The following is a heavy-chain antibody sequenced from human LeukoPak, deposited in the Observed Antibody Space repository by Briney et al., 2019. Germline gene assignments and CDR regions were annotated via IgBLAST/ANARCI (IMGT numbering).Heavy chain of an antibody. Sequence: GTSLRLSRAASGFTFSTYGTHSARQDPGKGLDWVAVISSDGSNTHYADTVKAPFTISRDNTTNTLSMQMESLRTYHTATYYCAEDQAAFGDYDFDYWGQGTLVTVSP. D-gene: IGHD4-17*01. V-gene: IGHV3-30*18. CDR2: ISSDGSNT. J-gene: IGHJ4*02. CDR1: GFTFSTYG. CDR3: AEDQAAFGDYDFDY.